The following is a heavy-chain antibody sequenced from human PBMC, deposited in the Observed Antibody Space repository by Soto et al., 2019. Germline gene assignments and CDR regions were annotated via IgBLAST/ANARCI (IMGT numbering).Heavy chain of an antibody. Sequence: QVQMVESGGGVVQPGRSLRLSCAASGFSFSAFGMQWVRQAPGGGLEAVAFISNDGSHASYADSVRGRFTISRDNSKNTLSLQLNSLPADDTAVYYCMSVRDFWGQGTLVTVSS. CDR2: ISNDGSHA. CDR1: GFSFSAFG. CDR3: MSVRDF. J-gene: IGHJ4*02. V-gene: IGHV3-30*04.